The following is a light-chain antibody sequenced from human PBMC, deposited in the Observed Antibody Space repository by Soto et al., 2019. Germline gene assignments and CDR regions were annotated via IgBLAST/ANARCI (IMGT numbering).Light chain of an antibody. Sequence: GERVTITCRASQSISDSLAWYQQKPGKAPYLLISDASSLERGVPSRFSGSGSGTEFILTISSMQPDDFATYYCQQYSNYPLTFGGGTKVDIK. V-gene: IGKV1-5*01. CDR3: QQYSNYPLT. CDR1: QSISDS. CDR2: DAS. J-gene: IGKJ4*01.